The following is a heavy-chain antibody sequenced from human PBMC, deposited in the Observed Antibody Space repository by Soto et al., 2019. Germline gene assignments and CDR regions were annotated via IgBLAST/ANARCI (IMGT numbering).Heavy chain of an antibody. CDR3: ARETSTVTAIYGQYFQH. J-gene: IGHJ1*01. CDR1: GYTFTGYY. V-gene: IGHV1-2*02. Sequence: QVQLVQSGAEVKKPGASVKVSCKASGYTFTGYYMHWVRQAPGQGLEWMGWINPNSGGTNYAQKFQGRVTMTRDTSISTAYKELSRLRSDDTAVYYCARETSTVTAIYGQYFQHWCQGTLLTVSS. CDR2: INPNSGGT. D-gene: IGHD4-17*01.